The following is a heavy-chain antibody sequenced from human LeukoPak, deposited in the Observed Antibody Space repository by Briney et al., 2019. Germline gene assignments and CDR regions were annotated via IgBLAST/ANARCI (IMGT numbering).Heavy chain of an antibody. D-gene: IGHD3-10*01. J-gene: IGHJ4*02. V-gene: IGHV3-23*01. Sequence: GETLRLSCAASGFTFSTYGITWVRQAPGKGLEWVSAISGRADLTFYADSVKGRFTISRDNSKNTLYLQMNSLRAEDTAVYYCAKRGPGSPQSGKYYFDYWGQGTLVTVSS. CDR1: GFTFSTYG. CDR3: AKRGPGSPQSGKYYFDY. CDR2: ISGRADLT.